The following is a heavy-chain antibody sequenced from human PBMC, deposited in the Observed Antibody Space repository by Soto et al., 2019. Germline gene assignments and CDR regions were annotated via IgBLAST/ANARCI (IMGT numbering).Heavy chain of an antibody. D-gene: IGHD6-6*01. J-gene: IGHJ4*02. CDR1: GFTFSSYS. CDR2: ISSSSSYI. Sequence: ESGGGLDKPGGSLRLSCAASGFTFSSYSMNWVRQAPGKGLEWVSSISSSSSYIYYADSVKGRFTISRDNAKNSLYLQMNSLRAEDTAVYYCARDKGSSTGMDYWGQGTLVTVSS. CDR3: ARDKGSSTGMDY. V-gene: IGHV3-21*01.